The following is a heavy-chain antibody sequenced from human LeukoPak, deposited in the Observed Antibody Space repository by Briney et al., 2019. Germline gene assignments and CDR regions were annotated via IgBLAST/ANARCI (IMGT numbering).Heavy chain of an antibody. Sequence: GESLKIPCKGSGCSFTSYWIGEVGQMPRQGRKGVEWVYPGDSDTRYNPPLQGQVTLSTDQANSTVYLQRSIFKASDTATVYCWRRGWDDSSRFHFDYWGQGTLVTVSS. CDR1: GCSFTSYW. D-gene: IGHD3-22*01. J-gene: IGHJ4*02. CDR2: VYPGDSDT. CDR3: WRRGWDDSSRFHFDY. V-gene: IGHV5-51*06.